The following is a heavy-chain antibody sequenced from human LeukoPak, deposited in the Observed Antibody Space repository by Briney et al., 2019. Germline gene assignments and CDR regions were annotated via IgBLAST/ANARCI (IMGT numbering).Heavy chain of an antibody. Sequence: GGSLRLSCAASGFTSSGYWMSWVRQAPGKGLEWVANIKQDGSEKYYVDSVKGRFTISRDNAKNSLYLQMNSLRAEDTAVYYCARLPYSSGWLLNWFDPWGQGTLVTVSS. J-gene: IGHJ5*02. CDR3: ARLPYSSGWLLNWFDP. CDR2: IKQDGSEK. V-gene: IGHV3-7*01. CDR1: GFTSSGYW. D-gene: IGHD6-19*01.